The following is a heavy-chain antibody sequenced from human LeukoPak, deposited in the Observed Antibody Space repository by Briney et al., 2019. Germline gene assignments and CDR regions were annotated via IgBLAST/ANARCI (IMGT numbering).Heavy chain of an antibody. CDR2: INPNSGGT. D-gene: IGHD3-10*01. CDR1: GYTFTGYY. J-gene: IGHJ2*01. CDR3: ARIIHYYGSGVWYFDL. Sequence: ASVKVSCKASGYTFTGYYMHWVRQAPGQGLEWMGWINPNSGGTNYAQKFQGRVTMTRDTSISTAYMELSRLRSDDTAVYYCARIIHYYGSGVWYFDLWGRGTLVTVSS. V-gene: IGHV1-2*02.